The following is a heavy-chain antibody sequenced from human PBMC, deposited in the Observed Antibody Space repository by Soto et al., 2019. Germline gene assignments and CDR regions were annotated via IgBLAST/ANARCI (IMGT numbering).Heavy chain of an antibody. Sequence: GASVKVSCKASGGTFSSYAISWVRQAPGQGLEWMGWINPNSGGTNYAQKFQGWVTMTRDTSISTAYMELSRLRSDDTAVYYCARDQGIAARQHYYYYGMDVWGQGTTVTVSS. D-gene: IGHD6-6*01. CDR2: INPNSGGT. CDR1: GGTFSSYA. J-gene: IGHJ6*02. V-gene: IGHV1-2*04. CDR3: ARDQGIAARQHYYYYGMDV.